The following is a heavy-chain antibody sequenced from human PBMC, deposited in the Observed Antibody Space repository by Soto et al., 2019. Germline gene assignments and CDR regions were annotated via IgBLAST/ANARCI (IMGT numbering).Heavy chain of an antibody. CDR2: IDSSGSTT. D-gene: IGHD3-10*01. Sequence: GSLRLSCAASGFIFSSYNMKWVRQAPGKGLDWVSYIDSSGSTTYYGDSVKGRFTISRDNAKNLLYMQMDSLRAEDTAVYYCARSKFGGLLLDFWAQRTLVTVSS. CDR1: GFIFSSYN. J-gene: IGHJ1*01. CDR3: ARSKFGGLLLDF. V-gene: IGHV3-48*01.